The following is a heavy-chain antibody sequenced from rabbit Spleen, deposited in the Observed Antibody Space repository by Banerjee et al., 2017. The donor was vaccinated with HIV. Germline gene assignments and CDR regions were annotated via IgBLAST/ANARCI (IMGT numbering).Heavy chain of an antibody. CDR3: ARAPSGGRSYFNYFDL. CDR2: IYNADVIT. CDR1: GFSFSSNA. D-gene: IGHD8-1*01. Sequence: QEQLEESGGDLVKPEGSLTLTCTASGFSFSSNAMCWVRQAPGKGLEWIAYIYNADVITYYASWAKGRFTISKTSSTTVTLQMTSLTVADTATYFCARAPSGGRSYFNYFDLWGPGTLVTVS. V-gene: IGHV1S45*01. J-gene: IGHJ4*01.